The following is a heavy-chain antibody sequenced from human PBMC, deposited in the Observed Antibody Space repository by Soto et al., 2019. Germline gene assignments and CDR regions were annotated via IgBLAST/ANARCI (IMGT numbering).Heavy chain of an antibody. CDR1: GFTFSSYA. D-gene: IGHD2-15*01. Sequence: GSLRLSCAASGFTFSSYAMSWVRQAPGKGLEWVSAISGSGGRTYYADSVKGRLTISGDNSKNTLYLQMNSLRAEDTAVYYCTTPRVVGIGGRDYFDYWGQGTLVTVSS. CDR3: TTPRVVGIGGRDYFDY. V-gene: IGHV3-23*01. J-gene: IGHJ4*02. CDR2: ISGSGGRT.